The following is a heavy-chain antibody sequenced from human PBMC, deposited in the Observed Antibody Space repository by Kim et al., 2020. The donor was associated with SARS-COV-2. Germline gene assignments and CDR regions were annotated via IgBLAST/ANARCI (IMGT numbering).Heavy chain of an antibody. Sequence: GGSLRLSCAASGFTFSNAWMSWVRQAPGKGLEWVGRIKSKTDGGTTDYAAPVKDRFTISRDDSKNKLYLQMNSLKIEDTAVYYCTTDPETVTDLPYYDSMDDWGQGTTVTVSS. CDR3: TTDPETVTDLPYYDSMDD. CDR2: IKSKTDGGTT. J-gene: IGHJ6*02. CDR1: GFTFSNAW. D-gene: IGHD4-17*01. V-gene: IGHV3-15*01.